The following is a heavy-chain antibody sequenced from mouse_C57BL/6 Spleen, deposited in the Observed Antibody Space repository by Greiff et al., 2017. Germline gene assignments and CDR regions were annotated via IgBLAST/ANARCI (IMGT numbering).Heavy chain of an antibody. Sequence: VQLVESGAELVKPGASVKISCKASGYAFSSYWMNWVKQRPGKGLEWIGQIYPGDGDTNYNGKFKGKATLTADKSSSTAYMQLSSLTSEDSAVYFCARLYYYGSSLGYFDYWGQGTTLTVSS. CDR3: ARLYYYGSSLGYFDY. CDR2: IYPGDGDT. V-gene: IGHV1-80*01. J-gene: IGHJ2*01. CDR1: GYAFSSYW. D-gene: IGHD1-1*01.